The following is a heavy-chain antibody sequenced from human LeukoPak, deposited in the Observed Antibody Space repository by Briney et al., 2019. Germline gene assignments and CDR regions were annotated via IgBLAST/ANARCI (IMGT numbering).Heavy chain of an antibody. D-gene: IGHD6-13*01. CDR1: GGSISSSSYY. CDR2: IYYSGSN. J-gene: IGHJ6*03. CDR3: ARESTQQLVPRHINNYYYYMDV. V-gene: IGHV4-39*07. Sequence: PSETLSLTCTVSGGSISSSSYYWGWIRQPPGKGLEWIGNIYYSGSNYYNPSLKSRVTISVDASKNQFSLKLSSVTTADTAVYYWARESTQQLVPRHINNYYYYMDVWGKGTTVTVSS.